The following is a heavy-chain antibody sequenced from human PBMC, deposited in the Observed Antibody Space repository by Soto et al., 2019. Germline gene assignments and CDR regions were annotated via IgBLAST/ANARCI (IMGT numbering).Heavy chain of an antibody. CDR1: GGSISSSSYY. V-gene: IGHV4-39*01. CDR3: ARRSYGGSYSY. D-gene: IGHD1-26*01. Sequence: KTSETLSLTCTVSGGSISSSSYYWGWIRQPPGKGLEWIGSIYYSGSTYYNPSLKSRVTISVDTSENQFSLKLSSVTAADTAVYYCARRSYGGSYSYWGQGTLVTVSS. CDR2: IYYSGST. J-gene: IGHJ4*02.